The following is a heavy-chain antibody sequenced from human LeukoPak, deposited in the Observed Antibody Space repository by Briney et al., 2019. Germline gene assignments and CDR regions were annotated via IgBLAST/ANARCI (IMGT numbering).Heavy chain of an antibody. D-gene: IGHD2-15*01. Sequence: ASVKVSCKASGYTFTGYYMHWVRQAPGQGLEWMGWFNPNSGGTNYAQKFQGRVTMTRDTSISTAYMELSRLRSDDTAVYYCARGGPYCSGGSCYRFDYWGQGTLVTVSS. CDR3: ARGGPYCSGGSCYRFDY. J-gene: IGHJ4*02. V-gene: IGHV1-2*02. CDR1: GYTFTGYY. CDR2: FNPNSGGT.